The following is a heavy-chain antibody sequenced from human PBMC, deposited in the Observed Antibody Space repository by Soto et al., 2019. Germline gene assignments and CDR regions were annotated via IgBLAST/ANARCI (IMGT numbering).Heavy chain of an antibody. J-gene: IGHJ4*02. D-gene: IGHD6-6*01. Sequence: EVQLLESGGGLVQPGESLRLSCAASGFTFSSYAMSWVRQAPGKGLEWGSVISGSDDSTYYADSVKGRFTIPRDNSKNTLYLQMNRLRAEDTAVYYCAKRSSSSTFDYWGQGTLVTVSS. CDR3: AKRSSSSTFDY. CDR1: GFTFSSYA. CDR2: ISGSDDST. V-gene: IGHV3-23*01.